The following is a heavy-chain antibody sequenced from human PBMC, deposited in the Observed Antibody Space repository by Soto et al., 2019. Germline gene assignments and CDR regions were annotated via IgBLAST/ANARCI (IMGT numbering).Heavy chain of an antibody. CDR1: GGTFSSYT. Sequence: GASVKVSCKASGGTFSSYTISWVRQAPGQGLEWMGRIIPILGIANYAQKFQGRVTITADKSTSTAYMELRSLRSDDTAVYYCARDLLLPYYYYYYGMDVWGQGTTVTVSS. CDR3: ARDLLLPYYYYYYGMDV. V-gene: IGHV1-69*04. D-gene: IGHD3-22*01. CDR2: IIPILGIA. J-gene: IGHJ6*02.